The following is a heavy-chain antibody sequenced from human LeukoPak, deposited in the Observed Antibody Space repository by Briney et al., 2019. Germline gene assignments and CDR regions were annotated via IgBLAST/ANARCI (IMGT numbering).Heavy chain of an antibody. Sequence: PGGSLRLSCAASGFTFRAYWMSWVRQVPGKGLEWVANIKQDGSDRDYVDSVKGRSIISRDNAKNSVYLQMNSLRAEDTAVYFCAKSRSGSANWALQIFDNWGQGTLVTVSS. CDR3: AKSRSGSANWALQIFDN. J-gene: IGHJ4*02. V-gene: IGHV3-7*03. CDR2: IKQDGSDR. CDR1: GFTFRAYW. D-gene: IGHD1-1*01.